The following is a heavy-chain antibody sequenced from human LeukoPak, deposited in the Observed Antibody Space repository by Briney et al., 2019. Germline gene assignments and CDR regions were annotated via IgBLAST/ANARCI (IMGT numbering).Heavy chain of an antibody. V-gene: IGHV3-48*01. CDR3: ARHWYCSSTSCYTFDY. CDR2: ISSSSSTI. J-gene: IGHJ4*02. D-gene: IGHD2-2*02. Sequence: GGSLRLSCAASGFTFSSYSMNWVRQAPGKGLEWVSYISSSSSTIYYADSVKGRFTISRDNAKNSLYLQMNSLRAEDTAVYYCARHWYCSSTSCYTFDYWGQGTLVTVSS. CDR1: GFTFSSYS.